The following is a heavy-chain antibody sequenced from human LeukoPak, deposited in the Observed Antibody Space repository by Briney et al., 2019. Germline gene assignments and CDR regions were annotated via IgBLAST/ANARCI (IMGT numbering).Heavy chain of an antibody. CDR3: ARRCGGSCSLDFDY. CDR2: IYTSGST. D-gene: IGHD2-15*01. Sequence: SETLSLTCTVSGGSISSGSYYWSWIRQPAGKGLEWIGRIYTSGSTNYNPSLKSRVTISVDTSKNQFSLKLSSVTAADTAVYYCARRCGGSCSLDFDYWGQGTLVTVSS. CDR1: GGSISSGSYY. V-gene: IGHV4-61*02. J-gene: IGHJ4*02.